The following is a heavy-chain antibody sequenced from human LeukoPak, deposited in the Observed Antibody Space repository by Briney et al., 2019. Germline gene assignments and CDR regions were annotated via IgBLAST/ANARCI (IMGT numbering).Heavy chain of an antibody. V-gene: IGHV1-8*01. CDR2: MNPNSANT. J-gene: IGHJ6*02. D-gene: IGHD6-13*01. CDR1: GYTFTSYG. Sequence: ASVTVSCKASGYTFTSYGINWVRQAAGQGLEWMGWMNPNSANTGYAQKFQGRVTMTRNTSISTAYMELSSLRSEDTAVYYCARLASSSWPLYYYYGMDVWGQGTTVTVSS. CDR3: ARLASSSWPLYYYYGMDV.